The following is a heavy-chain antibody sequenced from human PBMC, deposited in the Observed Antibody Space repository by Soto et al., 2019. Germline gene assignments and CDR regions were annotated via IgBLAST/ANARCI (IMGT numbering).Heavy chain of an antibody. CDR3: SHSNLPGLGVAANDN. Sequence: SGPTLVNPTQTLTLTCTISGFSLSSAGMAVGWIRQPPGKALEWLAVIYWDDDKRYSPSLKSRLSITKDTSKNQVVLTMTNMDTVDTDTYFCSHSNLPGLGVAANDNWGQGTLVTVSS. D-gene: IGHD2-21*02. CDR2: IYWDDDK. J-gene: IGHJ4*02. V-gene: IGHV2-5*02. CDR1: GFSLSSAGMA.